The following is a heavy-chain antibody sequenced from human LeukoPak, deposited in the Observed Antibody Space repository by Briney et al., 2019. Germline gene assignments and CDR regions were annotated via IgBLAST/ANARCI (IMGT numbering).Heavy chain of an antibody. J-gene: IGHJ4*02. Sequence: GESLRLSCAASGFTFSSYAMSWVRQAPGKGLVWVSSISGSGGSTYYADSVKGRFTISRDNSKNTLYLQMNSLRAEDTAVYFCAKEGFIAARLSDYWGQGTLVTASS. V-gene: IGHV3-23*01. CDR3: AKEGFIAARLSDY. CDR2: ISGSGGST. D-gene: IGHD6-6*01. CDR1: GFTFSSYA.